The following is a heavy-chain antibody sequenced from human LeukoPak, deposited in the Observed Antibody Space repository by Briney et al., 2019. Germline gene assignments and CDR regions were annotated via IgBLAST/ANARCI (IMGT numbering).Heavy chain of an antibody. V-gene: IGHV3-30*02. J-gene: IGHJ6*03. CDR1: GFTFRNYG. Sequence: GGSLRLSCAASGFTFRNYGMHWVRQATGKGLEWVSSIWSDGNNRFYADSVKGRFTISRDNSKNMLYLQMDTLRAEDTALYYCAKDPGASVSGFYMDVWGKGTTVIVSS. CDR3: AKDPGASVSGFYMDV. D-gene: IGHD2-8*02. CDR2: IWSDGNNR.